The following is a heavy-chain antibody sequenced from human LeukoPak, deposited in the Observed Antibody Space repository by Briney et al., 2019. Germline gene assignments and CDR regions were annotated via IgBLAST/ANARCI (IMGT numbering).Heavy chain of an antibody. CDR3: ATESYYFDC. V-gene: IGHV4-39*01. Sequence: SETLSLTCPVSGGSISSSSYYWGWIRQPPGKGLEWIGSIYYSGSTYYNPSLRSRVTISVDTSKNQFSLKLSSVTAADTAVYYCATESYYFDCWGQGTLVTVSS. J-gene: IGHJ4*02. CDR2: IYYSGST. CDR1: GGSISSSSYY.